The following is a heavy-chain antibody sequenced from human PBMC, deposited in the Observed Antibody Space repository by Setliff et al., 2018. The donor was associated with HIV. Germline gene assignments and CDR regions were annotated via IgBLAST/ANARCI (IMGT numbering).Heavy chain of an antibody. J-gene: IGHJ4*02. Sequence: GESLKISCEASGYNFLTQWIGWVRQKPGKGLEWVGIIYHGDSDTRYSPSFQGQVTISADKSINTAYLQWTTLKASDSAMYYCARPRGNDYAGSGFDNWGQGTLVTVSS. V-gene: IGHV5-51*01. CDR3: ARPRGNDYAGSGFDN. CDR2: IYHGDSDT. CDR1: GYNFLTQW. D-gene: IGHD2-2*01.